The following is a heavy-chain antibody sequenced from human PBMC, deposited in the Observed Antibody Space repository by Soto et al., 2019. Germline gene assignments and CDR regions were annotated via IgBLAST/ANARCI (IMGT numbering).Heavy chain of an antibody. V-gene: IGHV1-46*01. J-gene: IGHJ5*02. CDR3: ARPYCGGDCYWFDP. D-gene: IGHD2-21*02. Sequence: QVQLVQSGAEVKKPGVSVKVSCKASGYTFTSYYMHWVRQAPGQGLEWMGIINPSGGSTTYAQKFQGRVTLTRDTSTSTVYMELSSLRSEDTAVYYCARPYCGGDCYWFDPWGQGTLVTVSS. CDR1: GYTFTSYY. CDR2: INPSGGST.